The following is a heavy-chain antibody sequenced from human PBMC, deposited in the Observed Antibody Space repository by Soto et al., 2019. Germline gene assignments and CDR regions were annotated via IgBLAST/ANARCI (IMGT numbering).Heavy chain of an antibody. CDR2: INHSGST. Sequence: QVQLQQWGAGLLKPSETLSLTCAVYGGSFSGYYWSWIRQPPGKGLEWIGEINHSGSTNYNPSLKSGDTISVDTSKNQFSLKVSYVTAADTAGYYCARGEMAALGGYFDLWGRGTLVTVSS. D-gene: IGHD6-19*01. CDR3: ARGEMAALGGYFDL. V-gene: IGHV4-34*01. CDR1: GGSFSGYY. J-gene: IGHJ2*01.